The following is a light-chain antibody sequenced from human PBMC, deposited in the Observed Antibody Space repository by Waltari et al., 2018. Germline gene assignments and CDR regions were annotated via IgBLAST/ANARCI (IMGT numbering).Light chain of an antibody. V-gene: IGLV2-14*03. J-gene: IGLJ2*01. Sequence: QSALAQPASVSGSPGQSITISCTGSSSDIGAFDLVSWYQQHPGRAPRLIIRNVSERPSGVPHRFSGSKSGNTASLIISSLRSEDESLYFCSSFTTGSTGLFGGGTKLTVL. CDR2: NVS. CDR3: SSFTTGSTGL. CDR1: SSDIGAFDL.